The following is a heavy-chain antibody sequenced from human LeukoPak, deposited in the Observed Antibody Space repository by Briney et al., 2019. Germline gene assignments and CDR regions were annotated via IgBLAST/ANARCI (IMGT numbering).Heavy chain of an antibody. Sequence: GGSLRLSCAASGFTVSSNYITWVRQAPGEGLEWVSVIYGGGSTYYADSVKGRFTISRDTSKNTLYLQTSGLRAEDTAVYFCSRIGPSCGGDCYVDYWGQGTLVSVSS. CDR1: GFTVSSNY. J-gene: IGHJ4*02. CDR3: SRIGPSCGGDCYVDY. CDR2: IYGGGST. V-gene: IGHV3-53*01. D-gene: IGHD2-21*02.